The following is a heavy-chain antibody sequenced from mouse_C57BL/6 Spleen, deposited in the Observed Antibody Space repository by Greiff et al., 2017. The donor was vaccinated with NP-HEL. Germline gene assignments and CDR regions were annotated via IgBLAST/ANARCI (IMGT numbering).Heavy chain of an antibody. CDR1: GYTFTSYW. D-gene: IGHD2-1*01. Sequence: VQLQQPGAELVRPGASVKLSCKASGYTFTSYWMHWVKQRPGQGLEWIGEIDPSDSYTNYNQKFKGKSTLTVDKSSSTAYMQLSSLTSEDSAVYYCARESYGKGYFDVWGTGTTVTVSS. CDR3: ARESYGKGYFDV. J-gene: IGHJ1*03. V-gene: IGHV1-69*01. CDR2: IDPSDSYT.